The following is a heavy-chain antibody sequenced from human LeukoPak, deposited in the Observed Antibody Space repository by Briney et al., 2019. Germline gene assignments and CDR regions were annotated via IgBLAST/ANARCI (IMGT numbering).Heavy chain of an antibody. CDR3: AKSNYFDSGGYYFFDY. V-gene: IGHV1-18*01. J-gene: IGHJ4*02. CDR1: GYTFTSYG. Sequence: ASVKVSCKASGYTFTSYGISWVRQAPGQGLEWMGWISGYNGNTNYAEKFQGRVTMTTDTSTSTAYMEVRSLRSDDTAVYYCAKSNYFDSGGYYFFDYWGQGTLVTVSS. D-gene: IGHD3-22*01. CDR2: ISGYNGNT.